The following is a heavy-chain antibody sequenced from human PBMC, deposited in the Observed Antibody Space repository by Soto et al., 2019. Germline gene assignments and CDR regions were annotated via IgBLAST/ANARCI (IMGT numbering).Heavy chain of an antibody. Sequence: WVSTISGSGGSTYYADSVKGRFTISSDNSKNTLYLQMNSLRAEDTAVYYCAKAGFFFFQAEDGIRDVRSVSAFLLNRSSDL. CDR2: ISGSGGST. D-gene: IGHD2-15*01. CDR3: AKAGFFFFQAEDGIRDVRSVSAFLLNRSSDL. J-gene: IGHJ2*01. V-gene: IGHV3-23*01.